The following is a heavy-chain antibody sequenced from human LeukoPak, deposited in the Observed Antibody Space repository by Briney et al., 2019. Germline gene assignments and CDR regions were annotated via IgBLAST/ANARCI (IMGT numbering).Heavy chain of an antibody. V-gene: IGHV7-4-1*02. CDR2: INTNTGNP. CDR3: ARSVVVVPAAMGGDYYYYYGMDV. Sequence: AASVKVSCKASGYTFTGYAMNWVRQAPGQGLEWMGWINTNTGNPTYAQGFTGRFVFSLDTSVSTAYLQISSLKAEDTAVYYCARSVVVVPAAMGGDYYYYYGMDVWGQGTTVTVSS. J-gene: IGHJ6*02. CDR1: GYTFTGYA. D-gene: IGHD2-2*01.